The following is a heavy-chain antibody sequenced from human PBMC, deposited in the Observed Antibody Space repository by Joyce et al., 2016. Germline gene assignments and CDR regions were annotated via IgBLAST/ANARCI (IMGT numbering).Heavy chain of an antibody. CDR1: GFAFSSYS. J-gene: IGHJ4*02. CDR3: ARSSYTNGIFDY. D-gene: IGHD2-8*01. V-gene: IGHV3-21*01. Sequence: EVQLVESGGGLVKPGGSLRLSCAASGFAFSSYSMSWVRQVPGKGLVWVSSLSSSSSYIKYTDSVKGRFTISRDNAKNSLYLQMNSLRVEDTAVYYCARSSYTNGIFDYWGQGTLVTVSS. CDR2: LSSSSSYI.